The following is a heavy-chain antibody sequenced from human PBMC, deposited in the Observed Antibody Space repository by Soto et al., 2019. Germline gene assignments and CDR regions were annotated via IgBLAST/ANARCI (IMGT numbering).Heavy chain of an antibody. CDR1: GDSISTYF. V-gene: IGHV4-59*01. D-gene: IGHD2-8*01. Sequence: SETLSLTCAVSGDSISTYFWSWIRQPPGKGLEWIGYISGSGSTNHNPSLKSRVTISVDTSKNQFSLNLSSVTAADTAVYYCARGSRTSNYHAMDVWGQGTTVTVSS. J-gene: IGHJ6*02. CDR3: ARGSRTSNYHAMDV. CDR2: ISGSGST.